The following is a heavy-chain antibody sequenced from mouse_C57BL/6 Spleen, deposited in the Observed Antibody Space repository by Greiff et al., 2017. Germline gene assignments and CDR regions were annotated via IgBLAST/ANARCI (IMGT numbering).Heavy chain of an antibody. CDR1: GYSITSGYY. D-gene: IGHD1-1*01. CDR3: AREGDITTVVANFDY. CDR2: ISYDGSN. Sequence: DVKLVESGPGLVKPSQSLSLTCSVTGYSITSGYYWNWIRQFPGNKLEWMGYISYDGSNNYNPSLKNRISITRDTSKNQFFLKLNSVTTEDTATYYCAREGDITTVVANFDYWGQGTTLTVSS. V-gene: IGHV3-6*01. J-gene: IGHJ2*01.